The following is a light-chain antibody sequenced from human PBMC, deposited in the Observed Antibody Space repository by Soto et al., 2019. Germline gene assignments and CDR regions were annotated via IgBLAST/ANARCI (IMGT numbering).Light chain of an antibody. Sequence: DIQMTQSPSSLSASVGDRVTITCRASQSISSYLNWYQQKPGKAPKLLIYAASSLQSRVPPRFSSSGSGTDFTLTISSMQPEDVATYYCQQSYSTPPYTFGQGTKLEIK. J-gene: IGKJ2*01. CDR1: QSISSY. CDR2: AAS. V-gene: IGKV1-39*01. CDR3: QQSYSTPPYT.